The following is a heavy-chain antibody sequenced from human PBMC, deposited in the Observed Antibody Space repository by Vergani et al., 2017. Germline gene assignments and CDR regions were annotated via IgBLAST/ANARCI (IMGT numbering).Heavy chain of an antibody. J-gene: IGHJ4*02. CDR1: GFTFSDFS. V-gene: IGHV3-21*06. Sequence: EVHLLESGGGLVQSGGSLRLSCAASGFTFSDFSMSWVRQAPGKGLEWVAFIGSSGPYINYADSVKGRFIISRDNTNNSLFLQLRSLRAEDAAVYYCASRRVVTTYYFDYWGQGTLVTVSS. D-gene: IGHD3-3*01. CDR2: IGSSGPYI. CDR3: ASRRVVTTYYFDY.